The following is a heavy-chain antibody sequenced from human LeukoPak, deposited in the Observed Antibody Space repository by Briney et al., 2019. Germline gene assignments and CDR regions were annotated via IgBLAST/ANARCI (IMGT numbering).Heavy chain of an antibody. CDR1: GGSISRYY. J-gene: IGHJ5*02. CDR2: IYTSGSA. V-gene: IGHV4-4*07. Sequence: SETLSLTCTVSGGSISRYYWGWIRQPAGKGLEWIGRIYTSGSANYNPSLTSRLTMSADTSKNQFSLKLNSVTAADTAVYYCARGRMFRGGGSDFPFNWFDPWGQGTLVTVSS. CDR3: ARGRMFRGGGSDFPFNWFDP. D-gene: IGHD3-10*01.